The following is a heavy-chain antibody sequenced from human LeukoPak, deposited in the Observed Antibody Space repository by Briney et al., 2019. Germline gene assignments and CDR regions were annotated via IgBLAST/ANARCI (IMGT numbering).Heavy chain of an antibody. J-gene: IGHJ6*02. CDR2: INHNGNVN. CDR3: ARGGCLDA. CDR1: GFTFSSYW. Sequence: GGSLRLSCAASGFTFSSYWMNWARQAPGKGLEWVASINHNGNVNYYVDSVKGRFTISRDNAKNSLYLQMSNLRAEDTAVYFCARGGCLDAWGQGATVTVSS. D-gene: IGHD3-16*01. V-gene: IGHV3-7*03.